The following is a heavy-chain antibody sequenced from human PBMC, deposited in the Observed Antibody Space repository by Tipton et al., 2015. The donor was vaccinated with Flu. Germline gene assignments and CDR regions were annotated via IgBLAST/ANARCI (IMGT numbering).Heavy chain of an antibody. CDR2: IPQSGVP. CDR1: GDPMSSGNYY. J-gene: IGHJ4*02. CDR3: ARLNGGGFNSPFDH. Sequence: TLSLTCSVSGDPMSSGNYYWVWIRQPPGKGPEWIGSIPQSGVPNYNPSFRGRVTIDVDTSRNQFSLRQKFVTSADTAMYYCARLNGGGFNSPFDHWGQGALVTVSP. D-gene: IGHD5-24*01. V-gene: IGHV4-39*01.